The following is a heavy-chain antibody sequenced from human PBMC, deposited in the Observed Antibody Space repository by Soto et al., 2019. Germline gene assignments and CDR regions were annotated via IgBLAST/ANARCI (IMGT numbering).Heavy chain of an antibody. D-gene: IGHD3-22*01. J-gene: IGHJ5*02. Sequence: SLRLSCAASGFTVSSNYMSWVRQAPGKGLEWVSVIYSGGSTYYADSVKGRFTISRDNSKNTLYLQMNSLRAEDTAVYYCARMGDSSGYSGWFDPWGQGTLVTVSS. CDR3: ARMGDSSGYSGWFDP. CDR2: IYSGGST. V-gene: IGHV3-66*01. CDR1: GFTVSSNY.